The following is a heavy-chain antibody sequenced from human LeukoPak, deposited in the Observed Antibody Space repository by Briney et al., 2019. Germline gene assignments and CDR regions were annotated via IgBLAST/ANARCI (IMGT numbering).Heavy chain of an antibody. D-gene: IGHD3-10*01. CDR3: ARGGYYSSGSHPYNWFDP. V-gene: IGHV1-69*05. CDR1: GGTFSSYA. J-gene: IGHJ5*02. Sequence: SVKVSCKASGGTFSSYAISWVRQAPGQGLEWMGGIIPIFGTANYAQKLQGRVTMTTDTSTSTAYMELRSLTSDDTAVYYCARGGYYSSGSHPYNWFDPWGQGTLVTVSS. CDR2: IIPIFGTA.